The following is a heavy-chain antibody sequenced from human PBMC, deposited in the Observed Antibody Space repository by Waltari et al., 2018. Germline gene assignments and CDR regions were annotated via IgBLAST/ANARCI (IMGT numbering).Heavy chain of an antibody. CDR3: ARSRKSRPRYFDY. V-gene: IGHV3-7*01. Sequence: EVQLVESGGGWVQPGGSLDLPGAAAGFPFSTPWMSWVRHAPGKGLEWVANIKQDGSVKDYVASVEGRVTISRDNAKNSVYLQMNSLGVEDTAVYYCARSRKSRPRYFDYWGQGTLVTVSS. CDR2: IKQDGSVK. J-gene: IGHJ4*02. CDR1: GFPFSTPW.